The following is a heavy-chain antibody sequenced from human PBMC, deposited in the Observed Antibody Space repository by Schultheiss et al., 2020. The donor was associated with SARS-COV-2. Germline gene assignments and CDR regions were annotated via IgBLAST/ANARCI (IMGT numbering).Heavy chain of an antibody. Sequence: GGSLRLSCAASGFTFSNSDMNWVHQAPGKGLEWVSGFSWSGSRTHYADSVKGRFTISRDNSKNTLFLQMNSLRAEDTAVYYCARPWGGNYWKGGFDIWGQGTMVTVSS. CDR1: GFTFSNSD. J-gene: IGHJ3*02. D-gene: IGHD4-23*01. CDR3: ARPWGGNYWKGGFDI. CDR2: FSWSGSRT. V-gene: IGHV3-35*01.